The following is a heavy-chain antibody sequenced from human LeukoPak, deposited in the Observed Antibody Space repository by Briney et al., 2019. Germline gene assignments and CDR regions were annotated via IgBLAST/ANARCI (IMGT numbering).Heavy chain of an antibody. Sequence: SVKLSCKASGGTFSRHAINWVRQAPGQGLEWMGGIIPLYGTGNYAQKFQGRVTNSADDSTSTAYLELRGPRSEDTAVYYGATDAAIYDRRAYYFFWWGQGTLVTVSS. CDR1: GGTFSRHA. CDR3: ATDAAIYDRRAYYFFW. V-gene: IGHV1-69*01. J-gene: IGHJ4*02. D-gene: IGHD3-22*01. CDR2: IIPLYGTG.